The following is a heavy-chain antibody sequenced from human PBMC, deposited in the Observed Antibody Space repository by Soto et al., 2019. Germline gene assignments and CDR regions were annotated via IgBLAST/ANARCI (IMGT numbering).Heavy chain of an antibody. Sequence: GGSLRLSCAASGFTLRNYEMNWVRQAPGKGLEWISKISGSNNNIYYADSVRGRFTVSRDNAKNSLFLQMNGLRAEDTAVYYCARKAGNDYGDDYWGQGTLVTVSS. CDR2: ISGSNNNI. CDR3: ARKAGNDYGDDY. J-gene: IGHJ4*02. V-gene: IGHV3-48*03. CDR1: GFTLRNYE. D-gene: IGHD1-1*01.